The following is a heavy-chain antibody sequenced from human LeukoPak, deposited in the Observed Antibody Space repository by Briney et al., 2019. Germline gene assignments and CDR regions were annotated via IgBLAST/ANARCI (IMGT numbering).Heavy chain of an antibody. D-gene: IGHD1-20*01. V-gene: IGHV3-23*01. Sequence: GGSLRLSCAASGFTFSSYAMSWVRQAPGKGLEWVSTISGTGGNTYYADSVKGRFTISRDNSKNTLYLQMNYLRAEDTAVYYCAKNNWNSVRGDFDYWGQGTLVTVSS. CDR2: ISGTGGNT. CDR1: GFTFSSYA. CDR3: AKNNWNSVRGDFDY. J-gene: IGHJ4*02.